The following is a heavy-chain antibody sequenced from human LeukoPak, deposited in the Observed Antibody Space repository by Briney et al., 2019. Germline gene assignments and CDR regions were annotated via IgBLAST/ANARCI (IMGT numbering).Heavy chain of an antibody. CDR1: DGSISSSY. J-gene: IGHJ3*02. CDR3: VRWQYCGGNCFFSAFDI. Sequence: SETLSLTCTVSDGSISSSYWSWIRQSPGKGLDWIGYIHHRGNTKSSPPPKTRVTISGHTPKSQFSLKLNSVTSADTAIYYCVRWQYCGGNCFFSAFDIWGQGKMVTVSS. D-gene: IGHD2-21*01. V-gene: IGHV4-59*01. CDR2: IHHRGNT.